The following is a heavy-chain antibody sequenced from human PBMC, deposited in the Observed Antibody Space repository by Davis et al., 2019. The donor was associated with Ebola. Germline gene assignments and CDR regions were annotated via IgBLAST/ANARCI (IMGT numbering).Heavy chain of an antibody. CDR3: AKDLSGNYYWRAFDI. CDR2: ISSSGSTT. Sequence: PGGSLRLSCVTSGFTFTNYAMNWVRQAPGKGLEWVSSISSSGSTTSYADSAKGRFTISRDSSKNTVYLQMISLGADDTAVYYCAKDLSGNYYWRAFDIWGQGTMVTVSS. V-gene: IGHV3-23*01. D-gene: IGHD1-26*01. J-gene: IGHJ3*02. CDR1: GFTFTNYA.